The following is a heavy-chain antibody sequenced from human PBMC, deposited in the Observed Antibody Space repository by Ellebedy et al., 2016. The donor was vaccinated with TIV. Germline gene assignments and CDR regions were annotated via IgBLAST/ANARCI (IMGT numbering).Heavy chain of an antibody. CDR3: ARRIEAVGPTWLDP. V-gene: IGHV1-69*13. Sequence: AASVKVSCKASGDTFSNYGISWVRQAPGQGLEWMGGIVPMFGSTKYTQKFQGRVTITADEYTSTAYMELSGLRFEDTAVYYCARRIEAVGPTWLDPWGQGTLVTVSS. CDR1: GDTFSNYG. J-gene: IGHJ5*02. CDR2: IVPMFGST. D-gene: IGHD6-13*01.